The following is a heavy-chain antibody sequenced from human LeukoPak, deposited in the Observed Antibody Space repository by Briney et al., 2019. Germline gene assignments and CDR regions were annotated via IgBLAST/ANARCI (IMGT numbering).Heavy chain of an antibody. D-gene: IGHD2-8*01. J-gene: IGHJ4*02. CDR3: AGGMVANYYFDY. CDR2: INHSGNT. Sequence: SETLSLTCAVYGGSFNGYYWNWIRQPPGKGLEWIGEINHSGNTNYNPSLKSRVTISVDTSKNQFSLELSSVTAADTAVYYCAGGMVANYYFDYWGQGTLVTVSS. V-gene: IGHV4-34*01. CDR1: GGSFNGYY.